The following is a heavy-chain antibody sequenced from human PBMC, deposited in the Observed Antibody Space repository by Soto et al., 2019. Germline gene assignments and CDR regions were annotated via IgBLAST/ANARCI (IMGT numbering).Heavy chain of an antibody. CDR3: ARHLAGNRDY. CDR2: TYYRSKWYN. D-gene: IGHD3-3*02. J-gene: IGHJ4*02. CDR1: GDSVSTNSAT. Sequence: SQTLSLTCAISGDSVSTNSATWDWIRQSPSRGLEWLGRTYYRSKWYNDYAVSVKGRITINPDNAKNTLYLQMNSLRAEDTAVDYCARHLAGNRDYWGQGTLVTVSS. V-gene: IGHV6-1*01.